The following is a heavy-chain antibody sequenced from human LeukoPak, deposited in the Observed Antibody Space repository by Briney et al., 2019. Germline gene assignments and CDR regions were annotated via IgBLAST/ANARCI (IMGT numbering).Heavy chain of an antibody. CDR1: GFSFSGST. CDR3: TSSVSSTSDQ. Sequence: PGGSLKPSCAASGFSFSGSTMHWVRQASGKGLEWVGRIRSKANSYATAYGVSVKGRFTISRDDSKNTAYLQMNSLQIEDTAVYYCTSSVSSTSDQWGQGTLVTVSS. D-gene: IGHD2-2*01. CDR2: IRSKANSYAT. V-gene: IGHV3-73*01. J-gene: IGHJ4*02.